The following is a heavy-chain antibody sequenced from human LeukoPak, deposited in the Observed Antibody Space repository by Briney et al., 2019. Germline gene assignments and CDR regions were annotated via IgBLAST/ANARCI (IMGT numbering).Heavy chain of an antibody. CDR2: INPNSGGT. Sequence: ASVKVSCKASVYTFTGYYMHWVRQAPGQGLEWMGWINPNSGGTNYAQKFQGRVTMTRDTSISTAYMELSRLRSDDTAVYYCARFSSGSYYDILTGPYYFDDWGQGTLVTVSS. V-gene: IGHV1-2*02. D-gene: IGHD3-9*01. J-gene: IGHJ4*02. CDR3: ARFSSGSYYDILTGPYYFDD. CDR1: VYTFTGYY.